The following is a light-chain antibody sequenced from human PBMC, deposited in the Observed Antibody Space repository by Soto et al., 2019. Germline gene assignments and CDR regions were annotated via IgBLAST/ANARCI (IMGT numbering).Light chain of an antibody. V-gene: IGKV3-20*01. CDR3: QHYGNSPPEYT. CDR1: QSVSSSF. CDR2: GAS. J-gene: IGKJ3*01. Sequence: EIVLTQSPGTLSLSPGERATLSCRASQSVSSSFLAWYQQRPGQAPRLLIFGASYRATGIPDRFSGSGSGTDFTLTDSRLAAEDFAVYYCQHYGNSPPEYTFGPGTNVDSK.